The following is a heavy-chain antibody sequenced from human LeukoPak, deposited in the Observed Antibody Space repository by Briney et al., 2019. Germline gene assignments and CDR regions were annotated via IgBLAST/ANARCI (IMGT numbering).Heavy chain of an antibody. Sequence: SETLSLTCAVHGVYFSGNYWSWIRQSPEKGLEWIGEIYHSRYTTYNPSLKSRVTISADTSENQLSLRLTSVTAADTALYYCARIRCSPTDNTCYNYWGQATLVSVSS. V-gene: IGHV4-34*01. CDR2: IYHSRYT. CDR1: GVYFSGNY. D-gene: IGHD2/OR15-2a*01. CDR3: ARIRCSPTDNTCYNY. J-gene: IGHJ4*02.